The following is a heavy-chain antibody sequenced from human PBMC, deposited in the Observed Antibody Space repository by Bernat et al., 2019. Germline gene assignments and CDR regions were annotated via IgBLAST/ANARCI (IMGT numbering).Heavy chain of an antibody. CDR2: IGAGGDT. Sequence: EVQLVESGGGLVQPGGSLRLSCAASGFTFSRYDFYWVRQATGKGLEWVSAIGAGGDTYYPGSVKGRFTISRENAKNSVHLQMNSLTVGDTAVYYCAREVGDWESSNWSLDLWGRGTLVTVSS. CDR3: AREVGDWESSNWSLDL. CDR1: GFTFSRYD. J-gene: IGHJ2*01. D-gene: IGHD1-26*01. V-gene: IGHV3-13*01.